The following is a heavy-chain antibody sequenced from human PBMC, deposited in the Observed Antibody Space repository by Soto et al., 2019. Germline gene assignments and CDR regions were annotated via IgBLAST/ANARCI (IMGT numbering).Heavy chain of an antibody. CDR3: ARVIWSGNLTSEL. D-gene: IGHD3-3*01. J-gene: IGHJ4*02. Sequence: EVQVVESGGGLVQPGGSLRLSCAASGFTFSSNSMNWVRQAPGKGLEWISYISSSSSTIYADSVKGRFTISRDNAKNPLYLQMNSLTDEAKAVYYCARVIWSGNLTSELWRKGTLVTVSS. CDR2: ISSSSSTI. CDR1: GFTFSSNS. V-gene: IGHV3-48*02.